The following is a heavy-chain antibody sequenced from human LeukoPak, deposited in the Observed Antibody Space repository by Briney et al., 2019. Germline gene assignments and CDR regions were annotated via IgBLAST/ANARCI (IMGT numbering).Heavy chain of an antibody. CDR2: IYYSGST. D-gene: IGHD3-10*01. Sequence: SETLSLTCAVYGGSFSGYYWSWIRQPPGKGLEWIGYIYYSGSTNYNPSLKSRVTISVDTSKNQFSLKLSSVTAADTAVYYCASSDYGSGSYMNWFDPWGQGTLVTVSS. J-gene: IGHJ5*02. CDR1: GGSFSGYY. CDR3: ASSDYGSGSYMNWFDP. V-gene: IGHV4-59*01.